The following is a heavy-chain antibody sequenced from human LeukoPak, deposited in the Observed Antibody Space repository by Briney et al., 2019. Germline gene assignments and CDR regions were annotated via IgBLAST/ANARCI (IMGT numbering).Heavy chain of an antibody. CDR2: ISSSGSTI. D-gene: IGHD2-15*01. CDR1: GFTFSDYY. V-gene: IGHV3-11*04. Sequence: GGSLRLSCAASGFTFSDYYMSWIRQAPGKGLEWVSYISSSGSTIYYADSVKGRFTISRDNAKNSLYLQMNSLRAEDTAVYYCTGYCSGGSCSVKNYYYYGMDVWGQGTTVTVSS. CDR3: TGYCSGGSCSVKNYYYYGMDV. J-gene: IGHJ6*02.